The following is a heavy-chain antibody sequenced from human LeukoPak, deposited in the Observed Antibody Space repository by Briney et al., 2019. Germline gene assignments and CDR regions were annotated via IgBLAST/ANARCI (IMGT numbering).Heavy chain of an antibody. Sequence: RLGESLKISCKGSGYSFTSYWIGWVRQMPGKGLEWMGIIYPGDSDTRYSPSFQGQVTISADKSISTAYLQWSSLKASDTAMYYCARQELGSYDILTGYPRGDFDYWGQGTLVTVSS. CDR2: IYPGDSDT. CDR3: ARQELGSYDILTGYPRGDFDY. J-gene: IGHJ4*02. D-gene: IGHD3-9*01. CDR1: GYSFTSYW. V-gene: IGHV5-51*01.